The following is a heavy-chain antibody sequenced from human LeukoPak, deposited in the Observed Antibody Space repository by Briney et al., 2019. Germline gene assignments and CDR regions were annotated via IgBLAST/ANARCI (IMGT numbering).Heavy chain of an antibody. CDR3: ANWIGSSSRDY. Sequence: KPGGSLRLSCAASGFTFSSYSMNWVRQAPGKGLEWVSSISSSSSYIYYADSVRGRFTISRDNSNNALYLQMDSLRAEDTAVYYCANWIGSSSRDYWGQGTLVTVSS. J-gene: IGHJ4*02. CDR1: GFTFSSYS. V-gene: IGHV3-21*04. CDR2: ISSSSSYI. D-gene: IGHD6-6*01.